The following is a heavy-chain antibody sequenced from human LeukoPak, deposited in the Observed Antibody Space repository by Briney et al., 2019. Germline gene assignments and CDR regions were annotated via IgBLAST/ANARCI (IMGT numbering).Heavy chain of an antibody. J-gene: IGHJ3*02. D-gene: IGHD1-26*01. V-gene: IGHV3-48*04. CDR2: IGTSSTTI. CDR3: AKDINPRGGYSPDAFDI. CDR1: GFTFSSYT. Sequence: GGSLRLSCAASGFTFSSYTMNWVRQPPGKGLEWVSNIGTSSTTIYYADSVKGRFTISRDNAKNSLYLQMNSLRAEDTALYYCAKDINPRGGYSPDAFDIWGQGTMVTVSS.